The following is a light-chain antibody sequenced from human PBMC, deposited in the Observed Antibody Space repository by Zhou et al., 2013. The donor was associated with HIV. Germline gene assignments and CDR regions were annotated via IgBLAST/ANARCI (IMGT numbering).Light chain of an antibody. CDR3: QQSYSTPRT. V-gene: IGKV1-39*01. Sequence: DIQMTQSPSSLSASVGDRVTITCRASQSISSSLNWYQHKPGKAPKLLIYAASSLQSGVPSRFSGSGSGTDFTLTISSLQPEDFATYYCQQSYSTPRTFGGGTKVEIK. CDR2: AAS. CDR1: QSISSS. J-gene: IGKJ4*01.